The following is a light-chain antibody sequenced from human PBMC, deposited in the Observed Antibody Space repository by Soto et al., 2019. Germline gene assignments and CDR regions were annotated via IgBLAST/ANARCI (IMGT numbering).Light chain of an antibody. CDR3: HQRNK. V-gene: IGKV3-11*01. Sequence: ELVLTESPATLSLSPGERATLSCRASQFLSSYLAWYQQKPGQPPRLLIYDTSNRAAGVPARFSGSRSGTDFTLTISSLEPEDFAVYFCHQRNKFGQGTRLEI. CDR1: QFLSSY. J-gene: IGKJ5*01. CDR2: DTS.